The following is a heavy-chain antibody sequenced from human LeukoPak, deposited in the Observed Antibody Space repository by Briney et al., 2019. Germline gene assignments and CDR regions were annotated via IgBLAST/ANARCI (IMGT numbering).Heavy chain of an antibody. CDR2: INPQSGGT. CDR3: ATYRSTWEFDY. CDR1: GYTFTGYY. Sequence: ASVKVSCKASGYTFTGYYMHWVRQAPGQGLEWMGWINPQSGGTNYAQNFQGRVTMTRDTSISTAYMELSRLRSDDTAVYYCATYRSTWEFDYWGQGTLVTVSS. D-gene: IGHD6-13*01. J-gene: IGHJ4*02. V-gene: IGHV1-2*02.